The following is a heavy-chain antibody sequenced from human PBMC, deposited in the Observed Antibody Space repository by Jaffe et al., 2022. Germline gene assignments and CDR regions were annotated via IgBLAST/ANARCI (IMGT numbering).Heavy chain of an antibody. Sequence: QVQLQESGPGLVKPSETLSLTCTVSGGSISSYYWSWIRQPPGKGLEWIGYIYYSGSTNYNPSLKSRVTISVDTSKNQFSLKLSSVTAADTAVYYCAREGGHYYGSGSPFDYWGQGTLVTVSS. CDR1: GGSISSYY. V-gene: IGHV4-59*01. D-gene: IGHD3-10*01. J-gene: IGHJ4*02. CDR3: AREGGHYYGSGSPFDY. CDR2: IYYSGST.